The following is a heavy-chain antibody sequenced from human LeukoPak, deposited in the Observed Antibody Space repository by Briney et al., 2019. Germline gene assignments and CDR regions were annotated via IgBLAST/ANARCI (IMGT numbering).Heavy chain of an antibody. V-gene: IGHV3-30*02. D-gene: IGHD3-3*01. CDR2: IRYDGSNK. J-gene: IGHJ4*02. CDR1: GFVLSDYG. CDR3: AKGVTIFGVVIMGYFDY. Sequence: PGGSLRLSCVASGFVLSDYGMHWVRQAPGKGLEWVAFIRYDGSNKYYADSVKGRFTISRDNSKNTLYLQMNSLRTEDTAMYYCAKGVTIFGVVIMGYFDYWGQGTLVTVSS.